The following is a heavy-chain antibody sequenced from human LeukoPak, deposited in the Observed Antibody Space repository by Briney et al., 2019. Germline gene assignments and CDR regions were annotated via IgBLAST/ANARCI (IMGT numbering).Heavy chain of an antibody. CDR2: IYYTWST. J-gene: IGHJ5*02. CDR3: ARVWGSDPMNSCFDP. CDR1: GGSIRSGDYY. V-gene: IGHV4-30-4*01. Sequence: SETLSLTCTVSGGSIRSGDYYWSWIRQPPGKGLEWIGYIYYTWSTYYNPSLKSRITISLDTSKNQFSLELSSVTAADTAMYYCARVWGSDPMNSCFDPWGQGVLVSVSS. D-gene: IGHD3-16*02.